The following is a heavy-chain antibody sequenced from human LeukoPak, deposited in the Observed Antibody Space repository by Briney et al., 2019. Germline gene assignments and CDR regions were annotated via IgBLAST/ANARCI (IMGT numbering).Heavy chain of an antibody. CDR1: GGSISSYY. CDR3: ARGISTSWALGSRFDY. Sequence: SETLSLTCTVSGGSISSYYWSWIRLPPGKGLEWIGYIYYSGSTNYNPSLKSRVTISVDTSKNQFSLKLSSVTAADTAVYYCARGISTSWALGSRFDYWGQGTLVTVSS. D-gene: IGHD2-2*01. J-gene: IGHJ4*02. CDR2: IYYSGST. V-gene: IGHV4-59*12.